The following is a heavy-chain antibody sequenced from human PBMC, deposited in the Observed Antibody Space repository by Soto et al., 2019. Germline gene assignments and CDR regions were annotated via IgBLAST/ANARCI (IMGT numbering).Heavy chain of an antibody. J-gene: IGHJ4*02. CDR3: ARHYGSGTYPLDY. D-gene: IGHD3-10*01. CDR2: IYYTGTT. CDR1: GGSISGYY. Sequence: ETLSLTCTVSGGSISGYYWGWIRQPPGKGLEYIGYIYYTGTTNYNPSLQSRVTMSVDTSKNQLSLELSSVTAADTAVYYCARHYGSGTYPLDYWGQGTLVTVSS. V-gene: IGHV4-59*01.